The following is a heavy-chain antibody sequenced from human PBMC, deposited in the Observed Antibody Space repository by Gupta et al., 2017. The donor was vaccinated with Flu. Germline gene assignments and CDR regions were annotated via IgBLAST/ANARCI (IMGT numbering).Heavy chain of an antibody. CDR2: IYHSGGT. J-gene: IGHJ4*02. V-gene: IGHV4-39*01. Sequence: RYLLESGPGPVKPSSPLYPPRGARSGLLRRSATLWRSRRQPPGKGLEWIGNIYHSGGTYYNPSLRSRVTISVDPSKNQFSLNLTSVTAADTAMYYCARHFSAYGGGWYFDYWGQGALVTVSS. D-gene: IGHD3-10*01. CDR3: ARHFSAYGGGWYFDY. CDR1: SGLLRRSATL.